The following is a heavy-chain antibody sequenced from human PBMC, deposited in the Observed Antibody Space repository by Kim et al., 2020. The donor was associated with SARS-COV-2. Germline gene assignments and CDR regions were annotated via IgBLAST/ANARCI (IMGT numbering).Heavy chain of an antibody. Sequence: GGSLRLSCAASGFTFSSYGMHWVRQAPGKGLEWVAVISYDGSNKYYADSVKGRFTISRDNSKNTLYLQMNSLRAEDTAVYYCARDGVDTESFYFYYWGQGTLVTVSS. V-gene: IGHV3-33*05. CDR1: GFTFSSYG. J-gene: IGHJ4*02. CDR3: ARDGVDTESFYFYY. CDR2: ISYDGSNK. D-gene: IGHD5-18*01.